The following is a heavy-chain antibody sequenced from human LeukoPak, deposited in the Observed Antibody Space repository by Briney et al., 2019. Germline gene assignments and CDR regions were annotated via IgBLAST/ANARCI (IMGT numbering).Heavy chain of an antibody. J-gene: IGHJ4*02. Sequence: SETLSLTCSVSGGSISGYYWSWIRQPPGKGLEWIGYIYYSGSTYYNPSLKSRVTISVDTSKNQFSLKLSSVTAADTAVYYCARDRSGGSYADYWGQGTLVTVSS. V-gene: IGHV4-59*12. CDR3: ARDRSGGSYADY. D-gene: IGHD1-26*01. CDR2: IYYSGST. CDR1: GGSISGYY.